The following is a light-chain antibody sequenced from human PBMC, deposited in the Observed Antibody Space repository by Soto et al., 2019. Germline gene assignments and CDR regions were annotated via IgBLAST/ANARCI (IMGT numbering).Light chain of an antibody. J-gene: IGLJ1*01. Sequence: QSVLTQPPSVSGAPGQRVTISCTGSSSNIGAGYEVHWYQQLPGTAPKLLIYGNNSRPSGVPDRFSGSKSGTSASLAITGLQAEDEADYSCQSYDSTLSALYVSGPGTKVTVL. CDR2: GNN. CDR3: QSYDSTLSALYV. V-gene: IGLV1-40*01. CDR1: SSNIGAGYE.